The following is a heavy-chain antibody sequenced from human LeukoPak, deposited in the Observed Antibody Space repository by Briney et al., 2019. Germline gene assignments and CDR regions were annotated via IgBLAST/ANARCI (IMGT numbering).Heavy chain of an antibody. CDR2: ISSSGSTI. Sequence: GGSLRLSCAASGFTFSSYAMSWIRQAPGKGLDWVSYISSSGSTIYYADSVKGRFTISRDNAKNSLYLQMNSLRAEDTAVYYCAREYYYGSGSLDIYYWGQGTLVTVSS. D-gene: IGHD3-10*01. V-gene: IGHV3-11*04. J-gene: IGHJ4*02. CDR1: GFTFSSYA. CDR3: AREYYYGSGSLDIYY.